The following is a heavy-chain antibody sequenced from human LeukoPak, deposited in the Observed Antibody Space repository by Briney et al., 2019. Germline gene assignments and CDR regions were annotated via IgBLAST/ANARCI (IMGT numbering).Heavy chain of an antibody. CDR1: GYTFTSYA. V-gene: IGHV7-4-1*02. CDR2: LNTNTGNP. CDR3: ARDPCNVGGGSGSYCFDY. D-gene: IGHD3-10*01. J-gene: IGHJ4*02. Sequence: ASVKVSCKASGYTFTSYATNWVRQAPGQGLEWMGWLNTNTGNPTYAQGFTGRFVFSLDTSVSTAYLQISSLKAEDTAVYYCARDPCNVGGGSGSYCFDYWGQGTLVTVSS.